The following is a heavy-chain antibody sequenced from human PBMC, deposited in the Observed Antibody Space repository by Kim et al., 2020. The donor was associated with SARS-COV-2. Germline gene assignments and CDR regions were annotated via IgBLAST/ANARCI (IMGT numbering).Heavy chain of an antibody. V-gene: IGHV3-23*01. CDR3: AKVESIAVATRPDVIDY. D-gene: IGHD6-19*01. CDR2: ISGSGGST. J-gene: IGHJ4*02. Sequence: GGSLRLSCAASGFTFSSYAMSWVRQAPGKGLEWVSAISGSGGSTYYADSVKGRFTISRDNSKNTLYLQMNSLRAEDTAVYYCAKVESIAVATRPDVIDYWGQGTLVTVSS. CDR1: GFTFSSYA.